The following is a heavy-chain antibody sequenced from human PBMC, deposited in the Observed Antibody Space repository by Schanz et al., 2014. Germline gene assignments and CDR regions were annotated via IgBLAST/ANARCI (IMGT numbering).Heavy chain of an antibody. Sequence: AQLMESGGGVVQPGTSLILSCSVSGFSLNTYGIHWFRQPAGKGLEWVANIKQDGSEKYYVDAVKGRFTISRDNAKNSMYLQMNSLRAGDTAVYYCARGTDWNLHYWGQGALVTVSS. V-gene: IGHV3-7*04. CDR1: GFSLNTYG. CDR2: IKQDGSEK. D-gene: IGHD1-1*01. J-gene: IGHJ4*02. CDR3: ARGTDWNLHY.